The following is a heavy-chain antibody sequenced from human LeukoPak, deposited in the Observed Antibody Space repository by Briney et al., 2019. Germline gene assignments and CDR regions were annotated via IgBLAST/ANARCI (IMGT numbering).Heavy chain of an antibody. CDR2: IYYSGST. Sequence: SETLSLTCTVSGGSVSSGSYYWSWIRQPPGKGLEWIGYIYYSGSTNYNPSLKSRVTISVDTSKNQFSLELSSVTAADTAVYYCARVRRDSSGWYVKEYYFDYWGQGTLVTVSS. J-gene: IGHJ4*02. CDR1: GGSVSSGSYY. CDR3: ARVRRDSSGWYVKEYYFDY. V-gene: IGHV4-61*01. D-gene: IGHD6-19*01.